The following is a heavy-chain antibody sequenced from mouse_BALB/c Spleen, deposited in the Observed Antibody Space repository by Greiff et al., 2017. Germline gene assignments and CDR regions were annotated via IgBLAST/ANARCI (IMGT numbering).Heavy chain of an antibody. CDR3: ARDYDRAMDY. CDR1: GFTFSSNA. J-gene: IGHJ4*01. CDR2: ISSGGST. D-gene: IGHD2-4*01. Sequence: EVKLMESGGGLVKPGGSLKLSCAASGFTFSSNAMSWVRQTPEKRLEWVASISSGGSTYYPDSVKGRFTISRDNARNILYLQMSSLRSEDTAMYYCARDYDRAMDYWGQGTSVTVSS. V-gene: IGHV5-6-5*01.